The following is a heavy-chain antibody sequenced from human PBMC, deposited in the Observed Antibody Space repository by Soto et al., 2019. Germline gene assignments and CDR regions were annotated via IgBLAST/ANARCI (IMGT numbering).Heavy chain of an antibody. Sequence: SETLSLTCTVSGGSISSYYWSWIRQLPGKGLEWIGYIYYSGSTNYNPSLKSRVTISVDTSKNQFSLKLSSVTAADTAVYYCARYNIVVVPAAVNWFDPWGQGTLVTVSS. CDR1: GGSISSYY. CDR3: ARYNIVVVPAAVNWFDP. J-gene: IGHJ5*02. V-gene: IGHV4-59*08. CDR2: IYYSGST. D-gene: IGHD2-2*01.